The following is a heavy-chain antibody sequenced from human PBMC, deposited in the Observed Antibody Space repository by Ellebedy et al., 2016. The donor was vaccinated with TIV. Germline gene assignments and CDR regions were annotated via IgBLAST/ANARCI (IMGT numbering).Heavy chain of an antibody. V-gene: IGHV3-15*01. CDR2: IKSKTEGGTT. D-gene: IGHD3-16*01. CDR1: GFTFRNAW. CDR3: TTGATVGDYYDY. J-gene: IGHJ4*02. Sequence: RGSLRLSXAASGFTFRNAWMSWVRQAPGKGLEWVGRIKSKTEGGTTDYAAHVKGRFSISRDDSKNTLSLEMNSLKTVDTAVYYCTTGATVGDYYDYWGQGTLVTVSS.